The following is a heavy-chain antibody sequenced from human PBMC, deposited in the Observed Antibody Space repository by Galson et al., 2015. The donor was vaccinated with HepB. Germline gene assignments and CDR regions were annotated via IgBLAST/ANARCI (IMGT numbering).Heavy chain of an antibody. V-gene: IGHV3-30*04. CDR1: GFTFSSYA. J-gene: IGHJ5*02. CDR3: ARGPYGIAVATNWFDP. Sequence: SLRLSCAASGFTFSSYAMHWVRQAPGKGLEWVAVISYDGSNKYYADSVKGRFTITRDNSKNTLYLQMNSLRAEDTAVYYCARGPYGIAVATNWFDPWGQGTLVTVSS. D-gene: IGHD6-19*01. CDR2: ISYDGSNK.